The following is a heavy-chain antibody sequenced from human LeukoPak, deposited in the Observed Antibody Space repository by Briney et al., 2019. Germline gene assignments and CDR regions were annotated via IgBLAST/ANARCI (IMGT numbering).Heavy chain of an antibody. J-gene: IGHJ4*02. D-gene: IGHD3-9*01. CDR3: AKDRGGYYDILTGSGYYFDY. Sequence: GGSLRLSCAASGFTFSSYAMSWVRQAPGKGLEWVSAISGSGGSTYYADSVKGRFTISRDNSKNTLYLQMNRLSAEKPDVLYFAKDRGGYYDILTGSGYYFDYWGQGTLVTVSS. V-gene: IGHV3-23*01. CDR2: ISGSGGST. CDR1: GFTFSSYA.